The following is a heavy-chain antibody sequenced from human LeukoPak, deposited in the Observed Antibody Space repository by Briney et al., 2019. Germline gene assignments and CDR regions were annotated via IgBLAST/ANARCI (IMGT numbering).Heavy chain of an antibody. J-gene: IGHJ4*02. CDR1: GFTFSSYN. D-gene: IGHD5-18*01. CDR3: AKEMAPEGYSYGYDY. Sequence: GGSLRLSCVASGFTFSSYNMNWVRQAPGKGLEWVSSVSGGSSWIYYADSLKGRFTVSRDNSKNTLYLQMNSLRADDTAVYYCAKEMAPEGYSYGYDYWGQGTLVTVSS. V-gene: IGHV3-21*01. CDR2: VSGGSSWI.